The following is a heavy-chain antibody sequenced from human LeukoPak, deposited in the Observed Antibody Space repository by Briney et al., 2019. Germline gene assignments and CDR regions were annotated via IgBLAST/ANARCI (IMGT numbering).Heavy chain of an antibody. D-gene: IGHD3-10*01. CDR3: AKDGNFRVPGED. V-gene: IGHV3-30*02. CDR1: GFTFSDYG. J-gene: IGHJ4*02. CDR2: IRYDASNK. Sequence: PGRSLRLSCAASGFTFSDYGMHWVRQAPGKGLEWVAFIRYDASNKYYVDSVKGRFTISRDNSKNTLYLQMNSLNSEDTAIYYCAKDGNFRVPGEDWGQGTLVTVSS.